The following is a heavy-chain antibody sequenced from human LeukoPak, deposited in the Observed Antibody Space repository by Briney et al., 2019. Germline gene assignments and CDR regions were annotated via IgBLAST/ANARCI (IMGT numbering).Heavy chain of an antibody. J-gene: IGHJ6*02. Sequence: GGSLRLSCAASGFTFSSYAMSWVRQAPGKGLEWVSSISSSSSYIHYADSVKGRFTISRDNAKNSLYLQMNSLRAEDTAVYYCARYYYGMDVWGQGTTVTVSS. CDR1: GFTFSSYA. CDR2: ISSSSSYI. V-gene: IGHV3-21*01. CDR3: ARYYYGMDV.